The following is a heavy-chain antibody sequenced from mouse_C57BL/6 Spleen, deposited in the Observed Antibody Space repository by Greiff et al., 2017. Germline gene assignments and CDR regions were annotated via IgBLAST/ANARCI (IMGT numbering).Heavy chain of an antibody. Sequence: VQLQQPGAEPVKPGASVKMSCKASGYTFTSYWITRGKQRPGQGLEWIGDICPGSGSTNYNEKFKSKATLTVDTSSSTAYMQLSSLTSEDSAVYYCARGDGYSFAYWGQGTLVTVSA. V-gene: IGHV1-55*01. CDR2: ICPGSGST. CDR3: ARGDGYSFAY. CDR1: GYTFTSYW. J-gene: IGHJ3*01. D-gene: IGHD2-3*01.